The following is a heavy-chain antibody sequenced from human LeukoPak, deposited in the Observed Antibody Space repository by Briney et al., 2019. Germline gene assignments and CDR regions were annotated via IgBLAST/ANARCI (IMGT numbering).Heavy chain of an antibody. J-gene: IGHJ4*02. CDR3: ARDLPSTSNWELDY. Sequence: ASVKVSCKASGYTFTDYYIHWVRQAPGQGLEWMGRINPNSGGTNDAQNFQGRVAMTRDTSISTAYMELSRLRSDDTAVYYCARDLPSTSNWELDYWGQGTLVTVSS. CDR2: INPNSGGT. V-gene: IGHV1-2*06. D-gene: IGHD7-27*01. CDR1: GYTFTDYY.